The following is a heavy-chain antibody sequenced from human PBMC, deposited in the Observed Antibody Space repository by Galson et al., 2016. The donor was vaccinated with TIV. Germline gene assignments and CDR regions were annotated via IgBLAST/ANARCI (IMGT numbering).Heavy chain of an antibody. CDR2: IKQDGSEK. V-gene: IGHV3-7*03. CDR1: GFTFSSFW. J-gene: IGHJ6*02. D-gene: IGHD3-16*01. CDR3: ARDRVGGLDV. Sequence: SLRLSCAASGFTFSSFWMSWVRQAPGKGLEWVANIKQDGSEKNYVDSVKGRFIISRDNAKNSLYLQMNSLRVEDTAMYYCARDRVGGLDVWGQGTTVAVSS.